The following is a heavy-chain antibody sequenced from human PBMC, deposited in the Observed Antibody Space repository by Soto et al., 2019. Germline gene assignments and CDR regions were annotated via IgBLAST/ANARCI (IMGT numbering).Heavy chain of an antibody. V-gene: IGHV3-48*01. CDR2: ISSGGVTV. J-gene: IGHJ4*02. Sequence: EVQLVESGGGLVQPGGSLRLSCAASGFTFSSYSMNWVRQTPGKGLEWVSYISSGGVTVYYADSVKGRFTVSRDNAKDSLSLQMNRLRGEDTAVYYCARNLYCSGGSCPWGYWGQGTLVTVSS. CDR3: ARNLYCSGGSCPWGY. CDR1: GFTFSSYS. D-gene: IGHD2-15*01.